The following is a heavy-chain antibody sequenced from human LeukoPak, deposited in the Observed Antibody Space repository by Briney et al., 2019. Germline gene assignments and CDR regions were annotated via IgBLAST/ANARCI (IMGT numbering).Heavy chain of an antibody. CDR1: GGSISSGGNY. CDR3: ARFSNDHGVKFDY. D-gene: IGHD4-17*01. CDR2: IYYSGTA. J-gene: IGHJ4*02. Sequence: PWESLTLTCTASGGSISSGGNYWVRVGQHPEKDLVSVGYIYYSGTAYYNPSLKSRVTMSVDTSKNQFSLKLDSVTAADTAVYYCARFSNDHGVKFDYWGQGTLVTVSS. V-gene: IGHV4-31*03.